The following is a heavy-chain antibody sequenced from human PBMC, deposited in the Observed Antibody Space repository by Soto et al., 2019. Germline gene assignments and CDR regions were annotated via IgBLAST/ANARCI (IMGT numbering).Heavy chain of an antibody. J-gene: IGHJ4*02. CDR1: GVIFKHYA. CDR3: TKSSGGSSSVGMDY. CDR2: ITRDGYNK. Sequence: QVQLVESGGGVVQPGRSLRLSCAVSGVIFKHYALNWVRQAPGKGLEWVASITRDGYNKYYADSVKGRFTISRDNSKNTMSLQMTALRVEDSSVYYCTKSSGGSSSVGMDYWGPGTLVTVSS. D-gene: IGHD6-6*01. V-gene: IGHV3-30*04.